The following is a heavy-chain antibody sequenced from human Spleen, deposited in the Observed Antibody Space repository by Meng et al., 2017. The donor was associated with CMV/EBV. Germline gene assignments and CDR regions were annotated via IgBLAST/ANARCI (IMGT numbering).Heavy chain of an antibody. J-gene: IGHJ6*02. CDR2: IYYMGNT. D-gene: IGHD3-16*01. Sequence: GSLRPSCTVSGGSVSSYYWTWIRQPPGKGLEWIGYIYYMGNTDYNPSLKSRVTISIDTSKNQFSLRVSSVTAADTAVYYCARDSAWGYYGMDVWGQGTTVTVSS. V-gene: IGHV4-59*02. CDR3: ARDSAWGYYGMDV. CDR1: GGSVSSYY.